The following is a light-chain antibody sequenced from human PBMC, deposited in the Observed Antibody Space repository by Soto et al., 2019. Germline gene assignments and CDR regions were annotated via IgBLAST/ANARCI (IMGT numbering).Light chain of an antibody. CDR1: QSVSSN. V-gene: IGKV3-15*01. Sequence: EIVMTQSPATLSVSPGERATLSCRASQSVSSNLAWYQQKPGQAPRLLIYHASTRATGIPARFSGSGSGTEFPLTISSLHAEDFAVYCWQQYNKSPLTFGGGTKVEIK. J-gene: IGKJ4*01. CDR2: HAS. CDR3: QQYNKSPLT.